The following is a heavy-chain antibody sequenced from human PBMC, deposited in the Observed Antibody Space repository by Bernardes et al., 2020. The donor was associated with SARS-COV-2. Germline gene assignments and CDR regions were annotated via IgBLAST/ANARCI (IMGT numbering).Heavy chain of an antibody. D-gene: IGHD1-26*01. CDR2: FDPEDGET. V-gene: IGHV1-24*01. CDR1: GYTLTELS. CDR3: ATAPPLSGSYSDYYYYYGMDV. J-gene: IGHJ6*02. Sequence: ASVKVSCKVSGYTLTELSMHWVRQAPGKGLAWMGGFDPEDGETIYAQKFQGRVTMTEDTSTDTAYMELSSLRSEDTAVYYCATAPPLSGSYSDYYYYYGMDVWGQGTTVTVSS.